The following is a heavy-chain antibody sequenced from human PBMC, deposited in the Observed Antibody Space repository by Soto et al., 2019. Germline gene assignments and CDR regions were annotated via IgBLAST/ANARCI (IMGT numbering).Heavy chain of an antibody. Sequence: GGSLRLSCAASGFTFSSYAMHWVRQAPGKGLEWVAVISYDGSNKYYADSVKGRFTISRDNSKNTLYLQMNSLRAEDTAVYYCARDQYDYVWGSYRLGDSNWFDPWGQGTLVTVSS. CDR1: GFTFSSYA. D-gene: IGHD3-16*02. CDR3: ARDQYDYVWGSYRLGDSNWFDP. V-gene: IGHV3-30-3*01. CDR2: ISYDGSNK. J-gene: IGHJ5*02.